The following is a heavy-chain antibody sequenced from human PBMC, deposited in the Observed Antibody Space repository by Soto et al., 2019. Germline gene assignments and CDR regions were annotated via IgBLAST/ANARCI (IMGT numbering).Heavy chain of an antibody. J-gene: IGHJ4*02. Sequence: EVQLLEYGGGLVQPGGSLRLSCAASGFTFNNYAMTWVRQAPGKGLEWVSAISGGGDTTSYADSVKGRFTVSRDGSKNTLYLQMSSPRAEDTALYYCEKGRGGSGSLTPRVDFWGQRTLVTVSS. D-gene: IGHD3-10*01. V-gene: IGHV3-23*01. CDR1: GFTFNNYA. CDR3: EKGRGGSGSLTPRVDF. CDR2: ISGGGDTT.